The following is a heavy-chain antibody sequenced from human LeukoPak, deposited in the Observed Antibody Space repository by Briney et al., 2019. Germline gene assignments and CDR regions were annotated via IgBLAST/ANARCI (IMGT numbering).Heavy chain of an antibody. CDR2: INHSGST. Sequence: GSLRLSCTASGFTFDGYTMSWIRQPPGKGLEWIGEINHSGSTNYNPSLKSRVTISVDTSKNQFSLKLSSVTAADTAVYYCARGGGILTGYYMSYFDYWGQGTLVTVSS. J-gene: IGHJ4*02. CDR1: GFTFDGYT. V-gene: IGHV4-34*01. D-gene: IGHD3-9*01. CDR3: ARGGGILTGYYMSYFDY.